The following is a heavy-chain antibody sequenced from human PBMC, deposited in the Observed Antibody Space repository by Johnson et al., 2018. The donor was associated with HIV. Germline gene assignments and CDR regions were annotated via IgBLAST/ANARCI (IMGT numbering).Heavy chain of an antibody. CDR2: ISYDGSNK. D-gene: IGHD3-22*01. Sequence: HWVRQAPGKGLEWVAVISYDGSNKYYADSVKGRFTISRDNSKNTLSLQMISLRAEDTAVYYCARDPELDYFDNRAFDIWGQGTMVTVSS. J-gene: IGHJ3*02. V-gene: IGHV3-33*05. CDR3: ARDPELDYFDNRAFDI.